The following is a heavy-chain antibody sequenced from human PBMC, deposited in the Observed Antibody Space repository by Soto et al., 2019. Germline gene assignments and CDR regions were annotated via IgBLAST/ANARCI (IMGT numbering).Heavy chain of an antibody. J-gene: IGHJ6*02. CDR1: AGTFSSYA. D-gene: IGHD3-3*01. Sequence: QVQLVQSGAEVKKPGSSVKVSCKASAGTFSSYAISWVRQAPGQGLEWMGGIIPIFGTANYAQKFQGRVTITADESTSTAYMELSSLRSEDTAVYYCAREPLTISRYGMDVWGQGTTVTVSS. V-gene: IGHV1-69*12. CDR3: AREPLTISRYGMDV. CDR2: IIPIFGTA.